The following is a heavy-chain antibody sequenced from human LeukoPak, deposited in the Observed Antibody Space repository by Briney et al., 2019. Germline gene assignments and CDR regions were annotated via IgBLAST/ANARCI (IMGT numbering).Heavy chain of an antibody. J-gene: IGHJ1*01. Sequence: GGSLRLSCAASGFTFDDYDMSWVRQAPGKGLEWVSFIYSDNTHYSDSVKGRFTISRDNSKNTLYLQMNSLRAEDTAVYYCARVGYSSSWYVAEYFQHWGQGTLVTVSS. CDR3: ARVGYSSSWYVAEYFQH. CDR1: GFTFDDYD. D-gene: IGHD6-13*01. CDR2: IYSDNT. V-gene: IGHV3-66*01.